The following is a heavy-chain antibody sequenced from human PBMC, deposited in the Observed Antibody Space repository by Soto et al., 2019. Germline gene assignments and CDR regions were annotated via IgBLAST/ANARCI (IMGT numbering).Heavy chain of an antibody. J-gene: IGHJ4*02. CDR1: GFTFSDYY. V-gene: IGHV3-11*01. Sequence: QVQLVESGGGLVKPGGSLRLSCAASGFTFSDYYMSWIRQAPGKGLDWVSFISDSGSTISYADSVKGRFTISRDNAKNSLYLQMNSLRAEDTAVYYCARDINDAPGFDYWGQGTLVTVSS. CDR2: ISDSGSTI. CDR3: ARDINDAPGFDY. D-gene: IGHD1-1*01.